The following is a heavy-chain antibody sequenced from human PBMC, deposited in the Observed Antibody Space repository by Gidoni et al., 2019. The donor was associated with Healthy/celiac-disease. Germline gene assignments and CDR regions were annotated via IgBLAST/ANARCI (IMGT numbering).Heavy chain of an antibody. Sequence: QVQLQESGPGLVKPSQTLSLTCTVSGGSIRTGGYYWIWLRQHPGKGLEWIGYIDYSGSTYYNPSLKSRVTISVDTSKNQCSLKLSSVTAADTAVYYCARAKGVVVTATPFDYWGQGTLVTVSS. D-gene: IGHD2-21*02. CDR1: GGSIRTGGYY. V-gene: IGHV4-31*03. J-gene: IGHJ4*02. CDR2: IDYSGST. CDR3: ARAKGVVVTATPFDY.